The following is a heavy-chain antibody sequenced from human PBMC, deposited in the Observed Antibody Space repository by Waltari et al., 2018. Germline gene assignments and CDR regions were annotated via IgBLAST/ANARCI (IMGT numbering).Heavy chain of an antibody. CDR2: IYYTGNT. D-gene: IGHD3-10*01. Sequence: QLQLQESGPRLVKASETLSLTCTVSGDSVSSSSYYWGWIRQPPGKGLEWIGGIYYTGNTVQNPSRKSRASISIDTYKNQFSLRLRAVTAADTAVYYCARETSSEKGFDYWGQGTLVTVSP. CDR3: ARETSSEKGFDY. V-gene: IGHV4-39*07. CDR1: GDSVSSSSYY. J-gene: IGHJ4*02.